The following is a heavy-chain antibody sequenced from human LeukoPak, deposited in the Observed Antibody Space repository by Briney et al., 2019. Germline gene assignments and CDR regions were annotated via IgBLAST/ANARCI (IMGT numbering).Heavy chain of an antibody. CDR1: GFTFSNYA. Sequence: GGSLRLSCAASGFTFSNYAMSWVRQAPGKGLEWVSGITGRSTYYADSVKGRFTISRDISKNTLYVQMNSLRAEDTAVYYCARDRGHAYFFDYWGQGALVTVSS. D-gene: IGHD2-2*01. CDR3: ARDRGHAYFFDY. J-gene: IGHJ4*02. CDR2: ITGRST. V-gene: IGHV3-23*01.